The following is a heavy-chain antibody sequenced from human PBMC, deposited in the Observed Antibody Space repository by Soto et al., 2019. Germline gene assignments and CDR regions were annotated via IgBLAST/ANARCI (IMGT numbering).Heavy chain of an antibody. CDR2: INHSGST. CDR1: GGSFSGYY. J-gene: IGHJ6*02. D-gene: IGHD7-27*01. V-gene: IGHV4-34*01. CDR3: ARWARNWGLYSYGMDV. Sequence: QVQLQQWGAGLLKPSETLSLTCAVYGGSFSGYYWSWIRQPPGKGLEWIGEINHSGSTNYNPSLKTRVTISVDASSNTSPLKLGSLTAADTAVYSCARWARNWGLYSYGMDVWGQGTTVTVSS.